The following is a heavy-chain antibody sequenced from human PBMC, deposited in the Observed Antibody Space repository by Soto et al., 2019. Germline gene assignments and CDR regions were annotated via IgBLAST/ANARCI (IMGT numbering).Heavy chain of an antibody. CDR1: GYTFTSYG. CDR3: ARGGTYDSSGYYGGDWFDP. V-gene: IGHV1-18*01. Sequence: QVQLVQSGAEVKKPAASVKGSCKASGYTFTSYGISWVRQAPGQGPEWMGWISAYNGNTNYAQKLQGRVTMTTDTSTSTAYMELRSLRSDDTAVYYCARGGTYDSSGYYGGDWFDPWGQGTLVTVSS. J-gene: IGHJ5*02. D-gene: IGHD3-22*01. CDR2: ISAYNGNT.